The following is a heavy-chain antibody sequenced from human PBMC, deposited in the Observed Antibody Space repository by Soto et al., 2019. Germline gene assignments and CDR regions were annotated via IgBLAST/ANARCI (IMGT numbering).Heavy chain of an antibody. CDR2: IYYSGST. V-gene: IGHV4-39*01. Sequence: SETRSLACPVSGGSICRSTSYYGRIRQPPGKGLEWIGSIYYSGSTYYNPSLKSRVTISVDTSKNQFSLKLSSVTAADTAVYYCARHVSEVVVAAIPMPANYYYYYYMYVCGKGTTVTVSS. CDR1: GGSICRSTSY. D-gene: IGHD2-15*01. J-gene: IGHJ6*03. CDR3: ARHVSEVVVAAIPMPANYYYYYYMYV.